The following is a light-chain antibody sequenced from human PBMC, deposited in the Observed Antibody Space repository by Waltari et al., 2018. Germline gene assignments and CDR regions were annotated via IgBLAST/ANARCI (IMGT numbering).Light chain of an antibody. CDR2: DDS. Sequence: YVFTQPPSVSVAPGTAARISRAGSNIESKCCPWDQVQPGPAPVLVIFDDSDRPSRIPERFSGSNSGNTATLTISRVEVGDEADYYCQVWDGSADEAVFGGGTKLTVL. J-gene: IGLJ2*01. CDR3: QVWDGSADEAV. CDR1: NIESKC. V-gene: IGLV3-21*03.